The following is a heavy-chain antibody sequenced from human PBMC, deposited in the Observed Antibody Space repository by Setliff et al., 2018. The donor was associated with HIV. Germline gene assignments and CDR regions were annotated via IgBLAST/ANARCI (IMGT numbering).Heavy chain of an antibody. CDR3: ARRGRDGVFIMFATGFDP. CDR2: IFYTGST. D-gene: IGHD2-8*01. Sequence: LSLTCSVSGGSISSSTYYWGRIRQPPGKGLEWIGDIFYTGSTYYNPSLKSRVAISVDTSENQFSLKLNSVTAADTAVYYCARRGRDGVFIMFATGFDPWGQGALVTVSS. CDR1: GGSISSSTYY. J-gene: IGHJ5*02. V-gene: IGHV4-39*01.